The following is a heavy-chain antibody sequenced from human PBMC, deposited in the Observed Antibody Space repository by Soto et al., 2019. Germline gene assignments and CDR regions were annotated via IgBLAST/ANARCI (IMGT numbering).Heavy chain of an antibody. CDR1: GYTFTSYA. J-gene: IGHJ2*01. CDR2: INAGNGNT. CDR3: ARAPSWWYFDL. V-gene: IGHV1-3*05. Sequence: QVQLVQSGAEEKKPGASLKVSCKASGYTFTSYAMHWVRQAPGQRLEWMGWINAGNGNTKYSQKFQGRVTITRDTSASTAYMELSSLSSEDTAVYYCARAPSWWYFDLWGRGTLVTVSS.